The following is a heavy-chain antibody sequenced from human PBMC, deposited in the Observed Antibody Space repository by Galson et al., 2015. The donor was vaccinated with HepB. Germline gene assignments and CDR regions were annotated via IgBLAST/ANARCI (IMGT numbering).Heavy chain of an antibody. D-gene: IGHD4-17*01. J-gene: IGHJ4*02. CDR1: GYILTTYY. CDR2: ITPSGGST. V-gene: IGHV1-46*01. CDR3: ARDTARTTVTTASYLFDY. Sequence: SVKVSCKASGYILTTYYMHWVRQAPGQGLEWMGIITPSGGSTTYAQKFQGRVTMTRDTSTSTVYRELRSLRSEDTAVYYWARDTARTTVTTASYLFDYWGQGTLVTVSS.